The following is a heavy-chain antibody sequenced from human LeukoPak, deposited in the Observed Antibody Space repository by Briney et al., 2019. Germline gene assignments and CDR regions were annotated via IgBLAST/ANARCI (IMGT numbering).Heavy chain of an antibody. Sequence: SETLSLTCAVYGGSFSGYYWSSIRQPPGKGLEWIGEINHSGSTNYNPSLKSRVTISVDTSKKQFSMKLSSVTAADTAVYYCARMGCFAFFNWGQGTLVTVSS. J-gene: IGHJ4*01. CDR1: GGSFSGYY. D-gene: IGHD2-8*01. CDR2: INHSGST. V-gene: IGHV4-34*01. CDR3: ARMGCFAFFN.